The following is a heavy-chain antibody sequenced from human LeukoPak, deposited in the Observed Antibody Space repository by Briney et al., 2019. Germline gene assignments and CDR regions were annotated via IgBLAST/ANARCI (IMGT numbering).Heavy chain of an antibody. CDR3: AREVDCSGGSCYSDY. CDR1: GGSISSGDYY. J-gene: IGHJ4*02. CDR2: IYYSGST. Sequence: SETLSLTCTFSGGSISSGDYYWSWIRQPPGEGLEWIGYIYYSGSTYYNPSLKSRVTISVDTSKNQFSLKLSSVTAADTAVYYCAREVDCSGGSCYSDYWGQGTLVTVSS. V-gene: IGHV4-30-4*01. D-gene: IGHD2-15*01.